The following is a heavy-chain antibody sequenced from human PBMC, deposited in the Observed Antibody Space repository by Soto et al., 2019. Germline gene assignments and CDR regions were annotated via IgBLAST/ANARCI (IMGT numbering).Heavy chain of an antibody. CDR3: AKDGYSITRNKPLDY. J-gene: IGHJ4*02. V-gene: IGHV3-23*01. Sequence: GGSLRLSCAASRFAFISYAMFLFRHSPFKGLEWVSSISVSGGSTYYADSVKGRFTISRDNSKNTLYLQMNSLRAEDTAVYYCAKDGYSITRNKPLDYWGQGTLVTVSS. CDR2: ISVSGGST. CDR1: RFAFISYA. D-gene: IGHD2-2*01.